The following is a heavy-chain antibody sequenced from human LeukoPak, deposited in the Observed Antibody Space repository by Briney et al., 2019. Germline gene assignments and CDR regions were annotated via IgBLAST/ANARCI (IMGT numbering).Heavy chain of an antibody. J-gene: IGHJ4*02. Sequence: SQTLSLTCTVSGGSISSGGYYWTWIRQPPGKGLEWIGYIYYSGSTYYNPSLKSRVTISLDTSKRQFSLKLTSVTAADTAVYYCAREYTGSLHLSDWGRGTLVTVSS. D-gene: IGHD2-2*02. V-gene: IGHV4-31*03. CDR3: AREYTGSLHLSD. CDR2: IYYSGST. CDR1: GGSISSGGYY.